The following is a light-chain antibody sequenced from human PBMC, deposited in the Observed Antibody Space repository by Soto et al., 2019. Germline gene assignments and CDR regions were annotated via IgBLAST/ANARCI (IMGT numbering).Light chain of an antibody. V-gene: IGKV3-20*01. CDR2: DAS. J-gene: IGKJ1*01. Sequence: ETVLTQSPGTLSLSPGERATLSCRASQSVSSSYLAWDQQKPGQAPRLLIYDASSRATGIPDRFSGSGSGTDFTLTISRLEPEDFAVYYCQQYVRSPPAWTFGQGTKVEI. CDR1: QSVSSSY. CDR3: QQYVRSPPAWT.